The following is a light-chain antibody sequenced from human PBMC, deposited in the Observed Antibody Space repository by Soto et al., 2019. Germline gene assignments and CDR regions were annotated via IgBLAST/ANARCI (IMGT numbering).Light chain of an antibody. J-gene: IGKJ2*01. CDR3: QQYGSTPYT. V-gene: IGKV3-20*01. Sequence: EIVLTQSPGTLSLSPGERATLSCMATQGVPSNHLACYQQRPGQSPRRLIFGASKRATGIPDRFSGSGSGTDFTLTISSLEPEDFAVYYCQQYGSTPYTFGQGTKLEIK. CDR2: GAS. CDR1: QGVPSNH.